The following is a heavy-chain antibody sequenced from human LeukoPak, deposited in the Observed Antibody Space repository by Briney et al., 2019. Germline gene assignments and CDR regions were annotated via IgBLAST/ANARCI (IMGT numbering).Heavy chain of an antibody. V-gene: IGHV7-4-1*02. J-gene: IGHJ4*02. Sequence: ASVKVSCKASGYTFTSYAMNWVRQAPGQGLEWMGWINTNTGNPTYAQGFTGRFVFSLEISVSTAYLQISSLKAEDTAVYYCARDSNSGWPDYWGQGTLVTVSS. CDR1: GYTFTSYA. CDR2: INTNTGNP. CDR3: ARDSNSGWPDY. D-gene: IGHD6-19*01.